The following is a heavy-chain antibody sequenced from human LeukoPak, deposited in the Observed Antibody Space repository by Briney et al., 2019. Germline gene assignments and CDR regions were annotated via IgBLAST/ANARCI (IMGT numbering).Heavy chain of an antibody. V-gene: IGHV4-39*07. J-gene: IGHJ4*02. D-gene: IGHD7-27*01. CDR2: IYSSGST. Sequence: SETLSLTCTVSGGSISSSGYYWGWIRQSPGKGLEWIGSIYSSGSTYYTPSLQSRLIMSVDTSKNQFSLELSSVTAADTAVYYCAMGGGLGIVDYWGQGTLVTVSS. CDR3: AMGGGLGIVDY. CDR1: GGSISSSGYY.